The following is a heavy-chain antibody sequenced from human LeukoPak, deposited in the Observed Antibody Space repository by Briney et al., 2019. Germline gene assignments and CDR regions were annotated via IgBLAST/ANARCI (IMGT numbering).Heavy chain of an antibody. J-gene: IGHJ6*02. V-gene: IGHV3-21*01. Sequence: PGGSLRLSCAASGFTFSSYSMNWVRQDPGKGLEWVSSISSSSSYIYYADSVKGRFTISRDNAKNSLYLQMNSLRAEDTAVYYCARGGSSYYYYGMDVWGQGTTVTVSS. CDR2: ISSSSSYI. CDR3: ARGGSSYYYYGMDV. CDR1: GFTFSSYS.